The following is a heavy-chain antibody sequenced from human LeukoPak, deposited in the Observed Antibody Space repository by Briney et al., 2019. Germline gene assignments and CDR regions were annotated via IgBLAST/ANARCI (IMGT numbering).Heavy chain of an antibody. D-gene: IGHD1-26*01. Sequence: GGSLRLSCVASGFTFSSYSMTWVRQAPGMGLEWVASISRSSDYIFYSDSVKGRFTISRDNTRNSLYLQMNSLRAEDTAVYYCATTGSGSYYDYWGQGTLVTVSS. CDR2: ISRSSDYI. V-gene: IGHV3-21*01. CDR1: GFTFSSYS. CDR3: ATTGSGSYYDY. J-gene: IGHJ4*02.